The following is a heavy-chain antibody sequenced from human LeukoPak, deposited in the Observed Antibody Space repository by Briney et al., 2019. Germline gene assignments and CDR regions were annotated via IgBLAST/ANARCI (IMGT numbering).Heavy chain of an antibody. CDR3: ASGGYSGSYSAFDI. CDR1: GGTFSSYA. Sequence: SVKVSCKASGGTFSSYAISWVRQAPGQGLEWMGGIIPIFGTASYAQKFQGRVTITADESTSTAYMELSSLRSEDTAVYYCASGGYSGSYSAFDIWGQGTMVTVSS. D-gene: IGHD1-26*01. V-gene: IGHV1-69*13. J-gene: IGHJ3*02. CDR2: IIPIFGTA.